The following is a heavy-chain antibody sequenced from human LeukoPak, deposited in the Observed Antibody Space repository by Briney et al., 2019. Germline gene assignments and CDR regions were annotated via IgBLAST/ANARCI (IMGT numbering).Heavy chain of an antibody. J-gene: IGHJ4*02. CDR2: ISSSSSYT. CDR1: GFTCSDYY. V-gene: IGHV3-11*03. Sequence: PGGSLRLSCAASGFTCSDYYMSWIRQAPGKGLEWVSYISSSSSYTNYADSVKGRFTISRDNAKNSLYLQMNSLRAEDTAVYYCARVYGSGSYSVYWGQRTLVTVSS. D-gene: IGHD3-10*01. CDR3: ARVYGSGSYSVY.